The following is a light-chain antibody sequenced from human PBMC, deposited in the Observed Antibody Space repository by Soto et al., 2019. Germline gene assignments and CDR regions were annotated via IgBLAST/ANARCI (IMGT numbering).Light chain of an antibody. V-gene: IGKV3-20*01. Sequence: EVLLTQSPGTLSLSPGERSTLSCRASQSVSSSYLAWYQQKPGQAPRLLIYGASSRATGIPDRFSGSGSGTDFTLTISRLEPEDFAVYYCQQYGSSPALTFGGGTKVDIK. CDR3: QQYGSSPALT. J-gene: IGKJ4*01. CDR1: QSVSSSY. CDR2: GAS.